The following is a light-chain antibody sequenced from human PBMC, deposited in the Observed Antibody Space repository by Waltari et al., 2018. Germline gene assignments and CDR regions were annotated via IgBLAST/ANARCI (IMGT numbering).Light chain of an antibody. Sequence: CRASQSLRRSFAWYQQKPGQGPRGLISGASMSATGVADMFSGSGSGTDFSLTISRIEPEDFAVYYCQHYVNLPATFGQGTKVEI. CDR3: QHYVNLPAT. CDR2: GAS. J-gene: IGKJ1*01. CDR1: QSLRRS. V-gene: IGKV3-20*01.